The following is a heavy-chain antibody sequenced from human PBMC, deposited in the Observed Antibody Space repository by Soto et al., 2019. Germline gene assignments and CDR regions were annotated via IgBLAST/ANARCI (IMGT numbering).Heavy chain of an antibody. CDR1: GFTFSSYG. Sequence: GGSLRLSCAASGFTFSSYGVHWVRQAPGKGLEWVAVISYDGSNKYYADSVKGRFTISRDNSKNTLYLQMNSLRAEDTAVYYCAKHSRRAYYYDSSGYYNWYFDLWGRGTLVTVSS. CDR3: AKHSRRAYYYDSSGYYNWYFDL. J-gene: IGHJ2*01. CDR2: ISYDGSNK. V-gene: IGHV3-30*18. D-gene: IGHD3-22*01.